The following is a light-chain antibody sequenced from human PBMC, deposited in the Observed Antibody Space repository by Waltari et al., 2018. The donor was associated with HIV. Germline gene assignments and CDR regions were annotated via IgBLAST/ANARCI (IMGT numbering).Light chain of an antibody. J-gene: IGLJ2*01. Sequence: QSALTQPASVSGSPGQSITISCTGTSSDVGGYNYVSWYQQHPGKAPKLMIYEFRNRPSGVSNLFSGAKSGNTASLTISGLQAEDEADYYCSSYTSSSTLVFGGGTKLTVL. V-gene: IGLV2-14*01. CDR2: EFR. CDR3: SSYTSSSTLV. CDR1: SSDVGGYNY.